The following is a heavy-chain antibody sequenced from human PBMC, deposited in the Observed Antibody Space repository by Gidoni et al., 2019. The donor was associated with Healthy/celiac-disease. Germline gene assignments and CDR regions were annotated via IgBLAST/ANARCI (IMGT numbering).Heavy chain of an antibody. CDR2: IGGSGGST. CDR1: GFTFSSYA. D-gene: IGHD5-18*01. V-gene: IGHV3-23*04. J-gene: IGHJ4*02. CDR3: ASRGYSYGTAFFDY. Sequence: EVQLVESGGGLVQPGGSLRLSCAASGFTFSSYAMSWVRQAPGKGLEWVSAIGGSGGSTYYADSVKGRLTISRDNSKNTLYLQMNSLRAEDTAVYYCASRGYSYGTAFFDYWGQGTLVTVSS.